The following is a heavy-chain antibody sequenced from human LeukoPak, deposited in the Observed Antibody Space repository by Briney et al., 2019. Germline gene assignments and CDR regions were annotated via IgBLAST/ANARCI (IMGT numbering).Heavy chain of an antibody. CDR3: ARVGRGVYGMDV. V-gene: IGHV3-48*02. CDR1: GFTFSIHG. J-gene: IGHJ6*02. Sequence: GGSLRLSCAASGFTFSIHGMNWVRQAPGKGLEWVSYIINGGGTVYYTDSVQGRFTISRDNARNSLFLQMNSLRDEDTAVYYCARVGRGVYGMDVWGQGTTVTVAS. D-gene: IGHD3-10*01. CDR2: IINGGGTV.